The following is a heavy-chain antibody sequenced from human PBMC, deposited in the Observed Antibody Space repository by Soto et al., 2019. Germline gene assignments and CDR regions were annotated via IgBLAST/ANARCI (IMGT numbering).Heavy chain of an antibody. CDR3: ARPANTVADHFDL. CDR1: GYTFTIYW. J-gene: IGHJ4*02. D-gene: IGHD4-17*01. V-gene: IGHV5-51*01. CDR2: IYPSDSDT. Sequence: VESLKISCQVSGYTFTIYWICCVLQMPGKVLEWMGIIYPSDSDTRYSPSFQGQVTISADQSINTAYLQWDSLKASDTAIYYCARPANTVADHFDLWGQGTPVTVSS.